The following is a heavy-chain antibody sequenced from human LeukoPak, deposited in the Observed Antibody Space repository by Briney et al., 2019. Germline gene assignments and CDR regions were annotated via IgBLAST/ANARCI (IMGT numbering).Heavy chain of an antibody. CDR2: IIPIFGTA. CDR3: ATYYYDSSGYSFDY. J-gene: IGHJ4*02. V-gene: IGHV1-69*05. Sequence: SSVKVSCKASGGTFSSYAISWVRQAPGQGLEWMGRIIPIFGTANYAQKFQGRVTITTDESTSTAYMELSSLRSEDTAVYYCATYYYDSSGYSFDYWGQGTLVTVSS. D-gene: IGHD3-22*01. CDR1: GGTFSSYA.